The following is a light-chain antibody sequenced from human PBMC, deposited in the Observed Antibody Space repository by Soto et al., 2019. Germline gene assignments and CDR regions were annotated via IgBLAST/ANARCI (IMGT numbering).Light chain of an antibody. V-gene: IGKV1-5*03. CDR1: QSISSW. CDR2: KAT. J-gene: IGKJ2*01. Sequence: DIPMTQSPSTLSASVGDRVTITCRASQSISSWLAWYQQKPGKAPTLLIYKATSLESGVPSRFSGSGSGTEFTLTISSLQPDDFATYYCQQYNSYPYTFGQGTKLEIK. CDR3: QQYNSYPYT.